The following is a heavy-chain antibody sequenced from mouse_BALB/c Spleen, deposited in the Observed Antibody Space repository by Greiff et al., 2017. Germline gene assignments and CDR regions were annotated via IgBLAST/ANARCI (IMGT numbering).Heavy chain of an antibody. CDR3: ARLPSGPEYAMDY. CDR2: IYPGDGDT. J-gene: IGHJ4*01. CDR1: GYAFSSYW. D-gene: IGHD6-1*01. V-gene: IGHV1-80*01. Sequence: QVQLQQSGAELVRPGSSVKISCKASGYAFSSYWMNWVKQRPGQGLEWIGQIYPGDGDTNYNGKFKGKATLTADKSSSTAYMQLSSLTSEDSAVYFCARLPSGPEYAMDYWGQGTSVTVSS.